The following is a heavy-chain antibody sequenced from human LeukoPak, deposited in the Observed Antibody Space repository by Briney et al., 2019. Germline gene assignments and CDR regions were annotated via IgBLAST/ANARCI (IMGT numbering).Heavy chain of an antibody. J-gene: IGHJ4*02. V-gene: IGHV1-2*02. CDR1: GYTFTGYY. D-gene: IGHD2-15*01. Sequence: GASVKVSCKASGYTFTGYYMHWVRQAPGQGLEWMGWINPNSGGTNYAQKFQGRVTMTRDTSISTAYVELSRLRSDDTAVYYCASWADGYCSGGSCWNYWGQGTLVTVSS. CDR3: ASWADGYCSGGSCWNY. CDR2: INPNSGGT.